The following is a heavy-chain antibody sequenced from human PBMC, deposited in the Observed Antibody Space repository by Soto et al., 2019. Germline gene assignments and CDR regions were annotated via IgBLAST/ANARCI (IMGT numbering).Heavy chain of an antibody. CDR1: GVSISSYY. J-gene: IGHJ6*02. D-gene: IGHD3-3*01. V-gene: IGHV4-59*01. Sequence: SETLSLTCTVSGVSISSYYWSWIRQPPGKGLEWIGYIYYSGSTNYNPSLKSRVTISVDTSKNQFSLKLSSVTAADTAVYYCARVSVGSDFWSGYYHYYYYGMDVWGQGTTVTVSS. CDR3: ARVSVGSDFWSGYYHYYYYGMDV. CDR2: IYYSGST.